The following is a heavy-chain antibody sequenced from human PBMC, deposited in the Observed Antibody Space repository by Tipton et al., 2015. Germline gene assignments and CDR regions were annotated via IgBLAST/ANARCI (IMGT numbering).Heavy chain of an antibody. J-gene: IGHJ4*02. CDR3: ARHKDSGTYPMDC. D-gene: IGHD3-10*01. Sequence: TLSLTCTVSGVSVNSYYWGWIRQPPGKGLESIGYIHYSGNSNYNPSLKSRISMSVDTSKNQISLKMTSVTAADTAFYYCARHKDSGTYPMDCWGQGTLVTVSS. CDR2: IHYSGNS. CDR1: GVSVNSYY. V-gene: IGHV4-59*02.